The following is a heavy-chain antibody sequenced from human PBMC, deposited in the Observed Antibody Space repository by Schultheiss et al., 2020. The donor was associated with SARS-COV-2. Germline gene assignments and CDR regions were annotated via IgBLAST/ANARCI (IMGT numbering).Heavy chain of an antibody. Sequence: SETLSLTCAVSGGSISSSNWWSWVRQPPGKGLEWIGYIYYSGSTNYNPSLKSRVTISVDTSKNQFSLKLSSVTAADTAVYYCARVRIAVAGRGFAFDIWGQGTMVTVSS. CDR3: ARVRIAVAGRGFAFDI. CDR2: IYYSGST. D-gene: IGHD6-19*01. CDR1: GGSISSSNW. V-gene: IGHV4-4*02. J-gene: IGHJ3*02.